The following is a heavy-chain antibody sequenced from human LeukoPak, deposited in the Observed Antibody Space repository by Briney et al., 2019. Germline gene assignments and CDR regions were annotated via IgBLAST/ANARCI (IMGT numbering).Heavy chain of an antibody. Sequence: SETLSLTCTVSGGSISSYYWSWIRQPPGKGLEWIGYIYTSGSTNYNPSLKSRVTISVDTSKNQFSLKLTSVTAADTAVYYCARLRSGMDVWGQGTTVTVSS. CDR3: ARLRSGMDV. J-gene: IGHJ6*02. CDR2: IYTSGST. CDR1: GGSISSYY. V-gene: IGHV4-4*09.